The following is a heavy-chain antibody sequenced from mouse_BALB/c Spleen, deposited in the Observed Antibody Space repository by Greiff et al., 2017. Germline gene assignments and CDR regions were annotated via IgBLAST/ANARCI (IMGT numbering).Heavy chain of an antibody. Sequence: VQLQQPGAELVKPGAPVKLSCKASGYTFTSYWMNWVKQRPGRGLEWIGRIDPSDSETHYNQKFKDKATLTVDKSSSTAYIQLSSLTSEDSAVYYCARRDDGYYGGFAYWGQGTLVTVSA. CDR3: ARRDDGYYGGFAY. CDR2: IDPSDSET. D-gene: IGHD2-3*01. V-gene: IGHV1-69*02. J-gene: IGHJ3*01. CDR1: GYTFTSYW.